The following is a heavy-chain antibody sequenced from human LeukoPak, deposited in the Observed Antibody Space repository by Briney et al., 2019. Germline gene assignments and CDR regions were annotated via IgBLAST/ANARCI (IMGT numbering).Heavy chain of an antibody. CDR2: ISNSGGST. CDR3: TTYYYDSSGYYYPYYFDY. CDR1: GFTFSTYA. Sequence: GGSLRLSCAASGFTFSTYAMSWVRQAPGKGLEWVSSISNSGGSTYYADSAKGRFTISRDNSKNTLVLQMNSLRAEDTAVYYCTTYYYDSSGYYYPYYFDYWGQGTLVTVS. J-gene: IGHJ4*02. V-gene: IGHV3-23*01. D-gene: IGHD3-22*01.